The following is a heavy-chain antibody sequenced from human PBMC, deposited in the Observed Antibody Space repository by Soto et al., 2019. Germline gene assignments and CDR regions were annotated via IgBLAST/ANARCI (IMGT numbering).Heavy chain of an antibody. Sequence: PGGSLRLSCAASGFTFSSYAMSWVRQAPGKGLEWVSAISGSGGSTYYADSVKGRFTISRDNSKNTLYLQMNSLRAEDTAVYYCAKDQGQSSIAAHYFDYWGQGTLVTVSS. V-gene: IGHV3-23*01. CDR1: GFTFSSYA. J-gene: IGHJ4*02. CDR2: ISGSGGST. CDR3: AKDQGQSSIAAHYFDY. D-gene: IGHD6-6*01.